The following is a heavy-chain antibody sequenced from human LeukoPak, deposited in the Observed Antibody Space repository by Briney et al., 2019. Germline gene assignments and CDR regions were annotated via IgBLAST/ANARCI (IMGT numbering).Heavy chain of an antibody. V-gene: IGHV3-48*04. Sequence: GGSLRLSCAAAGFTFSSYSMNWVRQAPGKGLEWVSYISSSSSTIYYADSVKGRFTISRDNAKNSLYLQMNSLRAEDTALYYCAKDKRDIVVVVAEALGAFDIWGQGTMVTVSS. CDR1: GFTFSSYS. J-gene: IGHJ3*02. CDR3: AKDKRDIVVVVAEALGAFDI. D-gene: IGHD2-15*01. CDR2: ISSSSSTI.